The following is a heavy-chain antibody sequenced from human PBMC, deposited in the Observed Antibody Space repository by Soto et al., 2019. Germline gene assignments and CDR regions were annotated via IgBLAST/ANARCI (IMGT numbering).Heavy chain of an antibody. CDR3: ASGQQIRMAEI. V-gene: IGHV3-11*05. J-gene: IGHJ3*02. CDR2: ISGNSLDT. CDR1: GFTFSDYY. D-gene: IGHD6-13*01. Sequence: QVQLVESGGGLVKPGGSLRLSCAASGFTFSDYYASWLRQSPGKGLEWIAYISGNSLDTNYADSVRGRFTISSDNAENSLYLQMNYLRAEDTAMYYCASGQQIRMAEICGQGTMVTVSS.